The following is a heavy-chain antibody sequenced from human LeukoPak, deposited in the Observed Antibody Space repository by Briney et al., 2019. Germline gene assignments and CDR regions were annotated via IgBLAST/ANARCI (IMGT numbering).Heavy chain of an antibody. Sequence: SVKVSCKASGGTFSSYAISWVRQAPGQGLEWMGGIIPIFGTANYARKFQGRVTITADESTSTAYMELSSLRSEDTAVYYCARERAGIQLWPNYYFDYWGQGTLVTVSS. V-gene: IGHV1-69*13. J-gene: IGHJ4*02. D-gene: IGHD5-18*01. CDR2: IIPIFGTA. CDR1: GGTFSSYA. CDR3: ARERAGIQLWPNYYFDY.